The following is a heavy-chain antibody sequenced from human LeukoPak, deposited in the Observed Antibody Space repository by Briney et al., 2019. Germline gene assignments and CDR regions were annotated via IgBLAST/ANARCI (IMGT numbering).Heavy chain of an antibody. J-gene: IGHJ4*02. CDR3: TTHLH. CDR2: IKSKTEGGTT. V-gene: IGHV3-15*01. CDR1: GFTFSNAW. Sequence: GGSLRLSCAASGFTFSNAWMSWVRQAPGKGLEWVGRIKSKTEGGTTDYAAPVKGRFTISRDDSKNTLYLQMNSLKTEDTAVYYCTTHLHWGQGTLVTVSS.